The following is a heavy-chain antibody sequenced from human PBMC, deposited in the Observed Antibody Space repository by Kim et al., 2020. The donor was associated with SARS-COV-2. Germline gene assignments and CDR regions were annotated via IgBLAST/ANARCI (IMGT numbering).Heavy chain of an antibody. J-gene: IGHJ6*02. Sequence: GRFTISRDNSKNTLYLQMNSLRAEDTAVYYCAREVHYGSGSYYTYYYGMDVWGQGTTVTVSS. V-gene: IGHV3-53*01. CDR3: AREVHYGSGSYYTYYYGMDV. D-gene: IGHD3-10*01.